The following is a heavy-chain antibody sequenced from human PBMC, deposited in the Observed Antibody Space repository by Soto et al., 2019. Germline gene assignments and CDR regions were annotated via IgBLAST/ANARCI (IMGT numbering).Heavy chain of an antibody. Sequence: QLQLQESGSGLVKPSQTLSLTCAVSGGSINTATHSWSWIRQPPGKGLEWIGYIYHSGSTYYNPSGKGRVTISIGKSNNPFPRRLSSVTAADTAVYYCARGGGVTTTGDDYWGQGILVTVSS. J-gene: IGHJ4*02. CDR1: GGSINTATHS. CDR3: ARGGGVTTTGDDY. V-gene: IGHV4-30-2*01. D-gene: IGHD4-4*01. CDR2: IYHSGST.